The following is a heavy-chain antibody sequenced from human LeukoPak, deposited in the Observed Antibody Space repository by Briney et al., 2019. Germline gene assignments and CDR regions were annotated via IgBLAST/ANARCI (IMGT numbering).Heavy chain of an antibody. CDR2: INSGGDT. V-gene: IGHV4-34*01. J-gene: IGHJ6*03. D-gene: IGHD5-24*01. Sequence: SETLSLTCGVDGGSFSGYDWTWVRQPPGKGLEWIGQINSGGDTNYNASLKSRVTISVDRSKNQFSLKVTSVTAADTAVYYCARGLGWQVAPMGLFYMDVWGEGATVIVSS. CDR1: GGSFSGYD. CDR3: ARGLGWQVAPMGLFYMDV.